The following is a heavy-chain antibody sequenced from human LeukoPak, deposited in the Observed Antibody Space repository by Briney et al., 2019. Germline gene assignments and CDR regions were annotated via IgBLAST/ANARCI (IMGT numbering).Heavy chain of an antibody. CDR1: GFTFSTYS. V-gene: IGHV3-21*01. D-gene: IGHD2-2*01. CDR3: ARAPKVVPAAYYLDYYMDV. Sequence: GGSLRLSCAASGFTFSTYSMNWVRQAPGKGLEWVSSISSSSSYIYYADSVKGRFTISRDNAKNSLYLQMNSLRAEDTAVYYCARAPKVVPAAYYLDYYMDVWGKGTTVTVSS. CDR2: ISSSSSYI. J-gene: IGHJ6*03.